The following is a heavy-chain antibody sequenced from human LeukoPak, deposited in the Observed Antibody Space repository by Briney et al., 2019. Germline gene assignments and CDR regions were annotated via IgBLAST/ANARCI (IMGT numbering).Heavy chain of an antibody. Sequence: GESLKISCKGSGYSFTSYWIGWVRQMPGKGLEWMGIIYPGDSDTRYSPSFQGQVTISADKSISTAYLQWSSLKASDTAMYYCAGVGYCSGGSCYSHFDYWGQGTLVTVSS. CDR1: GYSFTSYW. CDR3: AGVGYCSGGSCYSHFDY. J-gene: IGHJ4*02. V-gene: IGHV5-51*01. D-gene: IGHD2-15*01. CDR2: IYPGDSDT.